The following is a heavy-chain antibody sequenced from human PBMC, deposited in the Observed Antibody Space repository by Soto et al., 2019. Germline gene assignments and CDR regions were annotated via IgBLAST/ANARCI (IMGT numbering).Heavy chain of an antibody. Sequence: EVQLVESGGGLVKPGGSLRLSCAASGFTFSSYSMNWVRQAPGKGLEWVSSISSSSSYIYYADSVKGRFTISRDNAKNSLYLQMNSLRAEDKAVYYCARDRSSGSPPGGAFDIWGQGTMVTVSS. D-gene: IGHD1-26*01. J-gene: IGHJ3*02. V-gene: IGHV3-21*01. CDR2: ISSSSSYI. CDR1: GFTFSSYS. CDR3: ARDRSSGSPPGGAFDI.